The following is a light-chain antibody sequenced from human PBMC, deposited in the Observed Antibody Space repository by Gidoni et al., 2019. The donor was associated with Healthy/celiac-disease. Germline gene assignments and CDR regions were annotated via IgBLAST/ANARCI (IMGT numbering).Light chain of an antibody. Sequence: DIQMPQSPSTLSASVGDRVTITCRASQSISSWLAWYQQKPGKAPKLLIYKASSLESGVPSRFSGSGSGTEFTLTISSLQPDDFATYYCQQYNSYWITFGGGTKVEIK. V-gene: IGKV1-5*03. CDR1: QSISSW. J-gene: IGKJ4*01. CDR3: QQYNSYWIT. CDR2: KAS.